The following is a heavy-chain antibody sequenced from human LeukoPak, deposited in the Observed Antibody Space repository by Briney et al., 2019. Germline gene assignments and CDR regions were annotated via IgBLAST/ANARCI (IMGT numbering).Heavy chain of an antibody. D-gene: IGHD2/OR15-2a*01. V-gene: IGHV1-69*01. CDR1: GGTFSSYA. J-gene: IGHJ4*02. CDR2: IIPIFGTA. CDR3: AKIKYDYLKGGFDS. Sequence: SVRVSCKASGGTFSSYAISWVRQAPGQGLEWMGGIIPIFGTANYAQKFQGRVTITADESTSTAYMELSSLRSDDTAVYYCAKIKYDYLKGGFDSWGPGTLISVSS.